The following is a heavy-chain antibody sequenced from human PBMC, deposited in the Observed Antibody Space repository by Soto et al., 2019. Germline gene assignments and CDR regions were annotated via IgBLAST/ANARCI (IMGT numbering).Heavy chain of an antibody. V-gene: IGHV3-30-3*01. CDR3: ARAKSGGIYYFDY. CDR2: ISYDGSNK. J-gene: IGHJ4*02. CDR1: GFTFSSYA. Sequence: GGSLRLSCAASGFTFSSYAMHWVRQAPGKGLEWVAVISYDGSNKYYADSVKGRFTISRDNSKNTLYLQMNSLRAEDTAVYYCARAKSGGIYYFDYWGQGTLVTVSS. D-gene: IGHD1-26*01.